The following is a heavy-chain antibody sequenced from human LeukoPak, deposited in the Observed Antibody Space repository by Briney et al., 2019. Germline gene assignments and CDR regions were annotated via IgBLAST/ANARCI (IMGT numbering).Heavy chain of an antibody. D-gene: IGHD3-10*01. CDR3: ARGRGRYYGSGSYYN. J-gene: IGHJ4*02. CDR2: INPNSGGT. CDR1: GYTFTGYY. Sequence: ASVKVSCKPSGYTFTGYYIHWVRQAPGQGLEWMGWINPNSGGTNYAQKFQGRVTMTRDTSISTAYMELSRLRSDDTAVYYCARGRGRYYGSGSYYNWGQGTLVTVSS. V-gene: IGHV1-2*02.